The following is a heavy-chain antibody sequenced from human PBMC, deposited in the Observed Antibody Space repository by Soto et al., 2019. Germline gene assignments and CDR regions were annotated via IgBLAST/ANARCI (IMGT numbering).Heavy chain of an antibody. J-gene: IGHJ4*02. Sequence: XSVKVSCKAPGCTYTSNYMHWVRQAPRQALERMAIIXTSGGXKNSAHNFQGXXTMTRDTSTRTVNMELTSLRYEHTALYYCARGVGNEPYFDYWGKGTLVTVSS. CDR2: IXTSGGXK. CDR1: GCTYTSNY. D-gene: IGHD1-1*01. V-gene: IGHV1-46*01. CDR3: ARGVGNEPYFDY.